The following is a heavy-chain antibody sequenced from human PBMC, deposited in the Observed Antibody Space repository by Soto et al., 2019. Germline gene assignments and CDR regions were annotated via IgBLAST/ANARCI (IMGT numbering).Heavy chain of an antibody. CDR2: IYYSGST. CDR3: ARDPTSDYGDTNEGYFDY. D-gene: IGHD4-17*01. CDR1: GGSISSGDYY. V-gene: IGHV4-30-4*01. J-gene: IGHJ4*02. Sequence: QVQLQESGPGLVKPSQTLSLTCTVSGGSISSGDYYWSWIRQPPGKGLEWIGYIYYSGSTYYNPSLKSRVTISVDTSKNQFSLKLSSVTAADTAVYYCARDPTSDYGDTNEGYFDYWGQGTLVTVSS.